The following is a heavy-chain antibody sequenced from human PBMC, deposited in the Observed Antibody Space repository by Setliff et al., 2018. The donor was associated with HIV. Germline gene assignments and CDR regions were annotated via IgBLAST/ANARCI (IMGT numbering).Heavy chain of an antibody. CDR1: GLSISSNY. CDR2: IYSGGDA. CDR3: ARVVVVIGSQDYFDY. V-gene: IGHV3-66*02. Sequence: PGGSLRLSCAASGLSISSNYMSWVRQAPGQGLEWVSIIYSGGDAYYSDSLKGRFTISRDNSRNTLYLQMSSLRADDTAVYYCARVVVVIGSQDYFDYWGQGMLVTVSS. J-gene: IGHJ4*02. D-gene: IGHD2-21*01.